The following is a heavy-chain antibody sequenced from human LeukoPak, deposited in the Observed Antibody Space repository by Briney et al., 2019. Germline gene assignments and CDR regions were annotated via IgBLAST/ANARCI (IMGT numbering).Heavy chain of an antibody. CDR3: AALRRGCSGGNCDHLGWFDP. J-gene: IGHJ5*02. CDR1: GGSISSGRYY. D-gene: IGHD2-15*01. Sequence: SETLSLTCTVSGGSISSGRYYWSWIRQHPGKGLEWIAYSSYSGSTYYNPSLQSRLTISVDTSNNLFSLELTSLTAADTAVYYCAALRRGCSGGNCDHLGWFDPWGQGTLVTVSS. V-gene: IGHV4-31*03. CDR2: SSYSGST.